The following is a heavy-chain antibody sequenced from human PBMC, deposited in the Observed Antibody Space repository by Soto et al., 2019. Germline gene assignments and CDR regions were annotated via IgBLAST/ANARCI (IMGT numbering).Heavy chain of an antibody. CDR1: GGSINTFY. J-gene: IGHJ4*02. D-gene: IGHD5-18*01. CDR2: IFSSGST. V-gene: IGHV4-4*07. CDR3: AREGSYCAYNFAHVIQLWSLDF. Sequence: KASETLSLTCTVSGGSINTFYWSWVRQPAGKGLEWIGRIFSSGSTSFNPSPESRVAMSVDTSKNHFSLNLSSVTAADMAVYYCAREGSYCAYNFAHVIQLWSLDFWGQGALVTVSS.